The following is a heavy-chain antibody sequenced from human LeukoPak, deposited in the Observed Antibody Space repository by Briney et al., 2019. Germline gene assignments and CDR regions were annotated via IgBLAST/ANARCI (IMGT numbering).Heavy chain of an antibody. D-gene: IGHD3-22*01. CDR3: ARAAPNYYDSSGSLRNPYFDY. CDR1: GASISSGGYY. Sequence: SETLSLACTVSGASISSGGYYWSWIRQHPGRGLEWLGYIYYSGSTHYNPSLKSRVTISVDTSKNQFSLKLSSVTAADTAVYYCARAAPNYYDSSGSLRNPYFDYWGQGTLVTVSS. CDR2: IYYSGST. J-gene: IGHJ4*02. V-gene: IGHV4-31*03.